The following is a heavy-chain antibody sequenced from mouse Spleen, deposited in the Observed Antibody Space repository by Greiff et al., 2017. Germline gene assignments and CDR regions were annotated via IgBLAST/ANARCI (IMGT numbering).Heavy chain of an antibody. CDR2: ISDGGSYT. CDR3: ARERATRRYFDV. Sequence: EVKLVESGGGLVKPGGSLKLSCAASGFTFSSYAMSWVRQTPEKRLEWVATISDGGSYTYYPDNVKGRFTISRDNAKNNLYLQMSHLKSEDTSMYYCARERATRRYFDVWGTGTTVTVSS. CDR1: GFTFSSYA. V-gene: IGHV5-4*01. J-gene: IGHJ1*03. D-gene: IGHD3-1*01.